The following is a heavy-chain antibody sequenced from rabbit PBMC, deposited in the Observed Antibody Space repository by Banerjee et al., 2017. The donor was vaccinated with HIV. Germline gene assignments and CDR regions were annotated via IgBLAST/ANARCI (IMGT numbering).Heavy chain of an antibody. Sequence: ELVESGGGLVQPGESLKLSCKASGIDFSSYGISWVRQAPGKGPEWIAYIYPGFGIRNYANSVKGRFTISSVNAQNTVYLQLNSLTAADTATYFCVRDHSYDDYGDYLAFDLWGQGTLVTVS. J-gene: IGHJ4*01. CDR2: IYPGFGIR. CDR1: GIDFSSYG. D-gene: IGHD2-1*01. CDR3: VRDHSYDDYGDYLAFDL. V-gene: IGHV1S47*01.